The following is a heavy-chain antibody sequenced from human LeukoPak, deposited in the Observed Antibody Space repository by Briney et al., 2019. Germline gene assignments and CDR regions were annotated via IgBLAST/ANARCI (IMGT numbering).Heavy chain of an antibody. D-gene: IGHD3-16*02. CDR2: IYYSGST. J-gene: IGHJ4*02. Sequence: PSETLSLTCTVSGGSISSYYWGWIRQPPGKGLGWIGSIYYSGSTYYNPSLKSRVTISVDTSKNQFSLKLSSVTAADTAVYYCARFYYDYVWGSYRSRQIFDYWGQGTLVTVSS. V-gene: IGHV4-39*07. CDR1: GGSISSYY. CDR3: ARFYYDYVWGSYRSRQIFDY.